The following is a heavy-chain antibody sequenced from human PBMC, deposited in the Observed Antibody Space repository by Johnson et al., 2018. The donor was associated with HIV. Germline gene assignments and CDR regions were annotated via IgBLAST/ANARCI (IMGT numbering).Heavy chain of an antibody. D-gene: IGHD1-1*01. V-gene: IGHV3-7*01. Sequence: VQLVESGGGLVQPGGSLRLSCAASGFTFSSYWMSWVRQAPGKGLEWVANIKQDGSEKYYVDSVKGRFTISSDNAKNSLYLQMNSLRAEDTAVYYCASGLDNWNDRDAFDIWGQGTMVTVSS. CDR2: IKQDGSEK. CDR3: ASGLDNWNDRDAFDI. CDR1: GFTFSSYW. J-gene: IGHJ3*02.